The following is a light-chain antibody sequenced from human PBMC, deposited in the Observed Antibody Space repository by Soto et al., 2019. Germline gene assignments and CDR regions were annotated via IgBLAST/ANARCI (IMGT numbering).Light chain of an antibody. J-gene: IGKJ1*01. CDR1: QSLVYSDGNTY. CDR3: LQGTHWPPT. Sequence: VVTQSPLSLPVTLGRPASMSRGFRQSLVYSDGNTYLTWFQQRPGQSPRRLIYKVSNRDSGVPDRFSGSGSGTDFTLKISRVEADDVGVYYCLQGTHWPPTFGQGTKVDIK. V-gene: IGKV2-30*01. CDR2: KVS.